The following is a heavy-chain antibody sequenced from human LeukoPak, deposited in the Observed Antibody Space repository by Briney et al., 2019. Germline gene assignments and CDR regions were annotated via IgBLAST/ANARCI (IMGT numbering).Heavy chain of an antibody. CDR2: IRGDGSST. V-gene: IGHV3-74*01. J-gene: IGHJ4*02. CDR3: GGGDRSGSPDY. Sequence: GGSLRLSCAASGFTFSSYWMHWVRQAPGKGLVWVSRIRGDGSSTGYADSVKGRFTISRDNAKNTLYLQMSSLRADDTAVYYGGGGDRSGSPDYWGQGTLVTVSS. D-gene: IGHD3-22*01. CDR1: GFTFSSYW.